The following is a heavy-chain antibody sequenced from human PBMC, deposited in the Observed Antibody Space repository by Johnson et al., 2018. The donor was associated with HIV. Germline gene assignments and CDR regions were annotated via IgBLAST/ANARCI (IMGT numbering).Heavy chain of an antibody. CDR2: INWNGGST. CDR1: GFTFDDYG. D-gene: IGHD6-6*01. J-gene: IGHJ3*02. CDR3: ARVGDSSSSLGAFDI. Sequence: VQPVESGGGVVRPGASLRLSCAASGFTFDDYGMSWVRQAPGKGLEWVSGINWNGGSTGYADSVKGRFTLSRDNAKNSLYVQMNSLRAEDTALYYCARVGDSSSSLGAFDIWGQGTMVTVSS. V-gene: IGHV3-20*04.